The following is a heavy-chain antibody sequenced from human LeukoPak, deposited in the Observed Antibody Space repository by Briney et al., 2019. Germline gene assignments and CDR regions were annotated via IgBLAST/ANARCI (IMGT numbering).Heavy chain of an antibody. CDR3: ARSPLRYFDWLLPYGMDV. CDR1: GFTFSSYG. Sequence: GRSLRLSCAASGFTFSSYGMHWVRQAPGKGLEWVSYISSSGSTIYYADSVKGRFTISRDNAKNSLYLQMNSLRADDTAVYYCARSPLRYFDWLLPYGMDVWGQGTTVTVSS. V-gene: IGHV3-48*04. D-gene: IGHD3-9*01. CDR2: ISSSGSTI. J-gene: IGHJ6*02.